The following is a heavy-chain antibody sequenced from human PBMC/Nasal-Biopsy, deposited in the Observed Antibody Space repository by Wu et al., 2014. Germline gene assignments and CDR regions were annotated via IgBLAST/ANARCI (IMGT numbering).Heavy chain of an antibody. D-gene: IGHD7-27*01. J-gene: IGHJ3*01. V-gene: IGHV3-53*01. CDR2: IHGGGTT. Sequence: RLSCAGSGFTVNNTYVIWVRQAPGKGLEWVSIIHGGGTTSYADSVKGRFIISRDNSKNDGMYFQMNSLRAEDTAVYYCREPLLTGVNDGFDVWGQGTMVTVSS. CDR3: REPLLTGVNDGFDV. CDR1: GFTVNNTY.